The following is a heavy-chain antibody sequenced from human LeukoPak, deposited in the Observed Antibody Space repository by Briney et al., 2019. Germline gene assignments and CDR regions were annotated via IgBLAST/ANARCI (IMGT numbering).Heavy chain of an antibody. D-gene: IGHD2-2*02. CDR2: IIPIFGTA. Sequence: SVKVSCKASGGTFSSYAISWVRQAPGQGLEWIGGIIPIFGTANYAQKFHGRVTITADESTSTAYMELSSLRSEDTAVYYCAAQGYCSSTSCYTVMDYWGQGTLVTVSS. CDR3: AAQGYCSSTSCYTVMDY. V-gene: IGHV1-69*01. J-gene: IGHJ4*02. CDR1: GGTFSSYA.